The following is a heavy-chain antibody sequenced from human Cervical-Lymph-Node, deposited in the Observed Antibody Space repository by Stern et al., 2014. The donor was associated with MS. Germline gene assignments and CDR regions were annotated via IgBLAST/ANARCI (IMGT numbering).Heavy chain of an antibody. Sequence: MQLVESGAEVKKPGSSLKVSCKASGGTFSSYALTWVRQAPGQGLEWMGVILPIFGTANYQQTFQGRVTIPKDEAPSTTHLDMRRLRSEDTAVYYCARGELKEGLVRGMDVWGQGTTVTVSS. CDR2: ILPIFGTA. CDR3: ARGELKEGLVRGMDV. J-gene: IGHJ6*02. D-gene: IGHD1-26*01. CDR1: GGTFSSYA. V-gene: IGHV1-69*01.